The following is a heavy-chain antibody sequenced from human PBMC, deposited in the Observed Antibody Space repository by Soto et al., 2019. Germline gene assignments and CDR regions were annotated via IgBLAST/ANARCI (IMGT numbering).Heavy chain of an antibody. Sequence: PGGSLRLSCVASGFTFSSTWMSWLRQAPGEGLEWVANINKDGSQGYYVGSVKGRFTISRDNAENSLFLQMSSLKVEDTAVYYCAKDADVYEMWGQGTQVTVYS. CDR3: AKDADVYEM. CDR2: INKDGSQG. J-gene: IGHJ4*02. D-gene: IGHD5-12*01. V-gene: IGHV3-7*01. CDR1: GFTFSSTW.